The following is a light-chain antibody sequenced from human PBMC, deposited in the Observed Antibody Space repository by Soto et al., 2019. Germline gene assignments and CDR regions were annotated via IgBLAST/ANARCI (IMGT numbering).Light chain of an antibody. V-gene: IGKV1-39*01. CDR1: HSICRY. Sequence: DIQMTQSPSSVSASAGDRVTISCRASHSICRYLNWYQQKPGKAPKLLISAASSLQSGVPSRLSGSGFGTDFTLTISSLQPEDFAPYFCQQSYSRPRAFGQGTKVDIK. CDR3: QQSYSRPRA. CDR2: AAS. J-gene: IGKJ1*01.